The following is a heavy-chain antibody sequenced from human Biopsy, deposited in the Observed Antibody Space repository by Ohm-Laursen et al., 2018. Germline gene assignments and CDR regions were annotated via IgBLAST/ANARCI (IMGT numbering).Heavy chain of an antibody. CDR3: ARATNSTGWPYYYFYGMDV. D-gene: IGHD2/OR15-2a*01. CDR1: GGCIRSDY. V-gene: IGHV4-59*01. J-gene: IGHJ6*02. Sequence: GTLSRTCIVSGGCIRSDYRSWIRQTPGKGLEWIGYIYYSGSTNYNPSLKSRVTISVDTSKNQFSLRLNSVTAADTAVYYCARATNSTGWPYYYFYGMDVWGQGTTVTVSS. CDR2: IYYSGST.